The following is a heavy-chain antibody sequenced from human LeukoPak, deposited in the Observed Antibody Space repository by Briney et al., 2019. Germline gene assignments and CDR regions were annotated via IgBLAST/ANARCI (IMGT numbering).Heavy chain of an antibody. CDR2: ISGSGGST. V-gene: IGHV3-23*01. D-gene: IGHD3-16*01. CDR3: ARAGRHVEGYFFDY. J-gene: IGHJ4*02. Sequence: PGGSLRLSCAASGFTFSSYAMSWVRQAPGKGLEWVSAISGSGGSTYYADSVKGRFSISRDDAKNSLYLQMNSLSAEDTAVYFCARAGRHVEGYFFDYWGQGTLVIVSS. CDR1: GFTFSSYA.